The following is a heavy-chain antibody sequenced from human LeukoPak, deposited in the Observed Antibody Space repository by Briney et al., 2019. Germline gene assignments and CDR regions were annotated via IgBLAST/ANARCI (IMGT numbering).Heavy chain of an antibody. J-gene: IGHJ4*02. CDR3: ARDIYTSGTYYFDY. CDR2: IKSKTDGGTT. CDR1: GFTFSNAW. Sequence: GGSLRLSCAASGFTFSNAWMSWVRQAPGKGLEWVGRIKSKTDGGTTDYAAPVKGRFTISRDDSKNTLYLQMNSLRAEDTAMFYCARDIYTSGTYYFDYWGQGTLVTVSS. D-gene: IGHD6-19*01. V-gene: IGHV3-15*01.